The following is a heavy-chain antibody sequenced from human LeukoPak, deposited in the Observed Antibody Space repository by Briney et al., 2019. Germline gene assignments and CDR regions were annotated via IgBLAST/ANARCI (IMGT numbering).Heavy chain of an antibody. CDR1: KFTFSNYG. CDR3: ARLVGDVTTWDC. Sequence: GGSLRLSCTASKFTFSNYGMQWVRQAPGKGLEWVSSISSSSSYIYYADSVKGRFTISRDNAKNSLYLQMNALRGEDAAVYYCARLVGDVTTWDCWGQGTLVTVSS. J-gene: IGHJ4*02. D-gene: IGHD1-26*01. CDR2: ISSSSSYI. V-gene: IGHV3-21*04.